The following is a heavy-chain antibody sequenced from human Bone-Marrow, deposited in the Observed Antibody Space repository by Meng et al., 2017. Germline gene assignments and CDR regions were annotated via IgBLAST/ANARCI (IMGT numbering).Heavy chain of an antibody. CDR2: IYYSGST. D-gene: IGHD1-26*01. Sequence: SETLSLTCTVPGGSISSSSYYWGWIRQPPGKGLEWIGSIYYSGSTYYNPSLKSRVTISVDTSKNQFSLKLSSVTAADTAVYYCARDLSGSYYLSWFDPWGQGTLVTVSS. V-gene: IGHV4-39*07. CDR3: ARDLSGSYYLSWFDP. J-gene: IGHJ5*02. CDR1: GGSISSSSYY.